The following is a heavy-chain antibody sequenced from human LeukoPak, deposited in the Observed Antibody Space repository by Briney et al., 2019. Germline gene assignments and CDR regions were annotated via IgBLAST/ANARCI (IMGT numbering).Heavy chain of an antibody. D-gene: IGHD2-21*02. CDR1: GGAISTYY. CDR2: NYYSGST. CDR3: ARHGGDWVFDY. Sequence: ASETLSLTCTVSGGAISTYYWSWIRQPPGKGLEWIGYNYYSGSTKSNPSLKSRVTISVDTSKNQFSLKLSSVTAADTAVYYCARHGGDWVFDYWGQGTLVTVSS. J-gene: IGHJ4*02. V-gene: IGHV4-59*08.